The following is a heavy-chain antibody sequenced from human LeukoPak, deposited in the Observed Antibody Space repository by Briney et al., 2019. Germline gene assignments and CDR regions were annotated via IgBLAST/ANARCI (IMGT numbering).Heavy chain of an antibody. Sequence: RASETLSLPCTVSGGSISSYYWSWIRHPPGKGLEWIGYIYYSGSTNYNPSLKSRVTISVDTSKNQFSLKLSSVTAADTAVYYCARGGPGGYSYGYGFYYYYGMDVWGQGTTVTVSS. J-gene: IGHJ6*02. CDR1: GGSISSYY. D-gene: IGHD5-18*01. CDR3: ARGGPGGYSYGYGFYYYYGMDV. CDR2: IYYSGST. V-gene: IGHV4-59*01.